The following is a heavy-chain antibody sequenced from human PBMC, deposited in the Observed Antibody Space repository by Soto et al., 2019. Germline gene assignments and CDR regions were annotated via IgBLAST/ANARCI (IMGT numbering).Heavy chain of an antibody. CDR2: IGTSGKTI. Sequence: WGSLGLSCAVSGFTFSRYEMNWVRQAPGKGLEWVSYIGTSGKTIYYADSVRGRYTISRDNAKNSLYLQMNSLRAEDTAVYYCARDPAIYSGNFDYGLDVWGQGTTVTVSS. J-gene: IGHJ6*02. V-gene: IGHV3-48*03. CDR1: GFTFSRYE. D-gene: IGHD4-4*01. CDR3: ARDPAIYSGNFDYGLDV.